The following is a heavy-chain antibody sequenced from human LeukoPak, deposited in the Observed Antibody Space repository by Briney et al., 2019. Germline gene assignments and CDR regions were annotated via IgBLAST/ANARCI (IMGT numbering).Heavy chain of an antibody. CDR3: AKASSGSSSRPVDY. CDR1: GFTFHDYA. CDR2: ISGDGGSA. D-gene: IGHD3-10*01. Sequence: PGGSPRLSCVASGFTFHDYAMSWVRHVPAKGLDSVSLISGDGGSASYAGSVKGRFTISRDNSKNSLYLQMNSLRTEDTAFYYCAKASSGSSSRPVDYWGQGTLVTVSS. V-gene: IGHV3-43*02. J-gene: IGHJ4*02.